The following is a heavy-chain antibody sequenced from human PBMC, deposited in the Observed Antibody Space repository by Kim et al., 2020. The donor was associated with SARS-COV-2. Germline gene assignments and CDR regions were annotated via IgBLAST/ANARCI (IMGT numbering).Heavy chain of an antibody. CDR3: ARDNRGPVAAHEALNM. V-gene: IGHV3-7*01. J-gene: IGHJ3*02. CDR1: GFTFAAYW. Sequence: GGSLRLSCAASGFTFAAYWISWVRQAPGKGLEWVANISQDGSETNYVDSVKGRFTVSRDNAKNSVYLQMDSLRVEDTAVYYCARDNRGPVAAHEALNMWGQGTMVTVS. D-gene: IGHD6-19*01. CDR2: ISQDGSET.